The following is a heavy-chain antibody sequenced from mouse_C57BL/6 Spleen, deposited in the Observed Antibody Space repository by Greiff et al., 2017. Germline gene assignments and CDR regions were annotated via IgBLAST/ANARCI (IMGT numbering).Heavy chain of an antibody. Sequence: QVQLQQSGTELVKPGASVKLSCKASGYTFTSYWMHWVKQRPGQGLEWIGNINPSSGGTNYTEKFKSKDTLTVDKSSSTAYMQLSSLTSEDSAVXDCARWGLLPYYYAMDYWGQGTSVTVSS. D-gene: IGHD2-3*01. J-gene: IGHJ4*01. V-gene: IGHV1-53*01. CDR3: ARWGLLPYYYAMDY. CDR2: INPSSGGT. CDR1: GYTFTSYW.